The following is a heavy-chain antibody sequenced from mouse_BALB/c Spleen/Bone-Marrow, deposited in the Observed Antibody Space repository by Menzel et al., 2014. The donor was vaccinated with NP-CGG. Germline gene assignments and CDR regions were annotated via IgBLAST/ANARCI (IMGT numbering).Heavy chain of an antibody. Sequence: VQLQQSGPELVKPGASVKISCKVSGYSFTGYFMNWMKQSHGKSLEWIGRINPYNGDPFYNQKIKGKATLTVDKSSSTAHMELLRLTSEDSAVYYCGRGNYDYDSWFGYWGQGTLDTVSA. CDR3: GRGNYDYDSWFGY. D-gene: IGHD2-4*01. CDR1: GYSFTGYF. CDR2: INPYNGDP. J-gene: IGHJ3*01. V-gene: IGHV1-37*01.